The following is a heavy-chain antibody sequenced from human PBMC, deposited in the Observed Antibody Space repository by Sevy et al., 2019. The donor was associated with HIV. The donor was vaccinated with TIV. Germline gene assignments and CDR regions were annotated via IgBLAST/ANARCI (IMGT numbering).Heavy chain of an antibody. CDR2: ISYDGNNK. V-gene: IGHV3-30*03. CDR1: GFTFSSYA. CDR3: ARDGSSGGLFLKDYYYFGIDV. Sequence: GGSLRLSCAASGFTFSSYAMHWVRQAPGKGLEWVAVISYDGNNKYADSVKGRFTISRDNSKNTLYLQMNSLRAEDTAVYYCARDGSSGGLFLKDYYYFGIDVWGQGTTVNVSS. D-gene: IGHD3-16*01. J-gene: IGHJ6*02.